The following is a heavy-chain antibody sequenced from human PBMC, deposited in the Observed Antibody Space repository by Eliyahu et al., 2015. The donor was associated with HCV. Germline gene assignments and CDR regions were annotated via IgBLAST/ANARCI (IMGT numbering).Heavy chain of an antibody. J-gene: IGHJ3*02. V-gene: IGHV1-46*01. CDR1: GYTFTHFY. CDR2: IYPNGGRT. Sequence: QVQLVQSGAEVKKPGASVKVSCKASGYTFTHFYMHWVRQAPGQGLEWMAMIYPNGGRTSYAQKFKGRVTATRDTSTSTVYMELTSLRSDDTAVYYCVRDNMTFDMWGQGTLVTVSS. D-gene: IGHD2/OR15-2a*01. CDR3: VRDNMTFDM.